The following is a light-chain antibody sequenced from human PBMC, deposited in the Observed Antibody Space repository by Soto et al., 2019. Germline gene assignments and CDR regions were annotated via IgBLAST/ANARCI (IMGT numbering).Light chain of an antibody. CDR2: DAS. Sequence: DIQMTQSPSTLSAPIGDRVTITCRAIQTISIYLAWCQQRTGEAPKLLIYDASTLESGVPARFSGSGSGTEFTLTISSLQPDEFATDYCQQYSSSSPTFGQGTKVEIQ. J-gene: IGKJ1*01. CDR3: QQYSSSSPT. V-gene: IGKV1-5*01. CDR1: QTISIY.